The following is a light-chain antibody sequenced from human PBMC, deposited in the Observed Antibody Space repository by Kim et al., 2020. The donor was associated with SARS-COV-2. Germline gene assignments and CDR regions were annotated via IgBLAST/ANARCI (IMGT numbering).Light chain of an antibody. Sequence: QAGLTQPPSVSKGLRQTATLTCTGNSNIVGNQGAAWLQQHQGHPPKLLSYRNNNRPSGISERFSASRSGNTASLTITGLQPEDEADYYCSALDSSLSVHWVFGGGTQLTVL. V-gene: IGLV10-54*02. CDR3: SALDSSLSVHWV. CDR2: RNN. J-gene: IGLJ3*02. CDR1: SNIVGNQG.